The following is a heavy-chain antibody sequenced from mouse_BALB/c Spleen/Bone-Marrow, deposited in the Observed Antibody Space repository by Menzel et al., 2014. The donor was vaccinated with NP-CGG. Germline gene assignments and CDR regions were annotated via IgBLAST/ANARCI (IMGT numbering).Heavy chain of an antibody. J-gene: IGHJ2*01. CDR1: GYTFSNYW. Sequence: EVLLQQSGTVLARPGAAVKMSCKASGYTFSNYWMHWVKQRPGQGLEWIGTIYPGNSDTTYNQKFKGKAKLTAVTSTSTAYMELSSLTNEDSAVYYCTTLARSDFDYWGQGTTLTVSS. D-gene: IGHD3-1*01. V-gene: IGHV1-5*01. CDR2: IYPGNSDT. CDR3: TTLARSDFDY.